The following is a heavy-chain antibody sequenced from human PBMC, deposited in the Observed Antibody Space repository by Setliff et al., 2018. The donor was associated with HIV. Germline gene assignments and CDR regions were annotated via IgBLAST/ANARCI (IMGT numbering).Heavy chain of an antibody. CDR1: GGSISSSSYY. Sequence: PSETLSLTCTVSGGSISSSSYYWGWIRQPPGKELEWIGSIYYSGSTYYNPSLKSRVTISVDTSKNQFSLKLSSVTAADTAVYYCARASTRIGYDSSGYPFDYWGQGTLVTVSS. CDR3: ARASTRIGYDSSGYPFDY. V-gene: IGHV4-39*07. J-gene: IGHJ4*02. D-gene: IGHD3-22*01. CDR2: IYYSGST.